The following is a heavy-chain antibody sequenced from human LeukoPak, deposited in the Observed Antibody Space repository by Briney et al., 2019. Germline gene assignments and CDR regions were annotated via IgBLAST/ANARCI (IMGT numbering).Heavy chain of an antibody. CDR1: GFTFSSYT. CDR2: ISSSSTYI. V-gene: IGHV3-21*01. CDR3: ARGGTYYDY. Sequence: GGSLRLSCAASGFTFSSYTMNWVRQAPGKGLEWVSSISSSSTYINYADSVKGRFTISRDNAKNSLYLQMNSLRAEDTAVYYCARGGTYYDYWGQGTLVTVSS. J-gene: IGHJ4*02.